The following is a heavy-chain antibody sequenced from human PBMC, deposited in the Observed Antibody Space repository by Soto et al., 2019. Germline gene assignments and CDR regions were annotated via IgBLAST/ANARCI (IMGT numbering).Heavy chain of an antibody. Sequence: ASVKVSCKASGYSFTTYFMHWVRQAPGQRLEWMGWIAPGNGNTKYSQNFQGRVTITRDTSATTAYMELSSLRSEDTAVYYCAKGSRMWTPDYWGQGTLVTVSS. CDR2: IAPGNGNT. J-gene: IGHJ4*02. D-gene: IGHD2-21*01. CDR3: AKGSRMWTPDY. CDR1: GYSFTTYF. V-gene: IGHV1-3*01.